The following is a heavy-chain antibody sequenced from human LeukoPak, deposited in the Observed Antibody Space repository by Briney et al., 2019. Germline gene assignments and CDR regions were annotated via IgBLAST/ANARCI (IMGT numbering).Heavy chain of an antibody. CDR1: GFTFSSYA. CDR3: AKDGDDCIEN. Sequence: GGSLRPSCAASGFTFSSYAMSWVRQAPGKGLEWVSAISGSGGSTYYADSVKGRFTISRDNSKNTLSLQMYGLRSEDTAVYYCAKDGDDCIENWGQGTLVTVSS. CDR2: ISGSGGST. D-gene: IGHD3-22*01. J-gene: IGHJ4*02. V-gene: IGHV3-23*01.